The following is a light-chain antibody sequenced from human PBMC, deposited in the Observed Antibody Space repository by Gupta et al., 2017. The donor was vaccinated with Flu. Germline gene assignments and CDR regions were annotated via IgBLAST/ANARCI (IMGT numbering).Light chain of an antibody. V-gene: IGKV1-39*01. CDR1: QSISKD. CDR3: HQTYSSPPT. J-gene: IGKJ4*01. Sequence: DIQMTQSPSSLSASVGDRVTITCLASQSISKDLNWFQQKQGKAPKLLIYDASSLQSGVPSRFSGRGSGTDFTLTISRLPLDPFAPYPRHQTYSSPPTFVGGTKLEIK. CDR2: DAS.